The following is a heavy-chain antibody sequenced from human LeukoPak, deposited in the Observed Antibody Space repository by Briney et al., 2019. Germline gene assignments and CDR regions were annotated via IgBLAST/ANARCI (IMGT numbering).Heavy chain of an antibody. Sequence: ASVEVSCKSSGYTFTAYYIHWVRQAPGQGLEWMGWINPKSGGSKYAQQFQGRVTMTRDTSISTAYMELSGLRSDDTAVYFCASRYCNGGGCSNLLDFFDYWGQGALVTVSS. D-gene: IGHD2-15*01. CDR1: GYTFTAYY. V-gene: IGHV1-2*02. CDR2: INPKSGGS. J-gene: IGHJ4*02. CDR3: ASRYCNGGGCSNLLDFFDY.